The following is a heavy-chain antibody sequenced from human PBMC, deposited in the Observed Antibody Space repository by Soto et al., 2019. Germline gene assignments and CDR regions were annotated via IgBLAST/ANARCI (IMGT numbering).Heavy chain of an antibody. CDR1: GGTFSSYA. Sequence: QVQLVQSGAEVKKPGSSVKVSCKASGGTFSSYAISWVRQAPGQGLEWVGGIIPICGTANYAQKFKGRVTITADESTSTAYMELRRLRSEDTAVYYCARMGGGTISAGWFDPWGQGTLVTVSS. CDR3: ARMGGGTISAGWFDP. J-gene: IGHJ5*02. CDR2: IIPICGTA. D-gene: IGHD2-15*01. V-gene: IGHV1-69*12.